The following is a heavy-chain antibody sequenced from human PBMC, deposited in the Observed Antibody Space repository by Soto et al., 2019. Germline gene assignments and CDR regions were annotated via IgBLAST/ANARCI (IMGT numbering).Heavy chain of an antibody. Sequence: SVKVSCKASGGTFSSLDINWVRQAPGQGLEWMGGIIPISETTNYAQIFQGRVSIVADKSTSTAYMELSRLRSEDTAVYYCARALLSHSYDSGGYDSYFHAMDVWGQGTPVTVSS. J-gene: IGHJ6*02. CDR2: IIPISETT. CDR3: ARALLSHSYDSGGYDSYFHAMDV. D-gene: IGHD3-22*01. V-gene: IGHV1-69*06. CDR1: GGTFSSLD.